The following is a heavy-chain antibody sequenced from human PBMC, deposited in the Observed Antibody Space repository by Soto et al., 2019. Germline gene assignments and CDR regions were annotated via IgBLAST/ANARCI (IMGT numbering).Heavy chain of an antibody. D-gene: IGHD3-3*01. CDR1: GGSISSSNW. V-gene: IGHV4-4*02. J-gene: IGHJ4*02. CDR2: IYHSGST. Sequence: PSETLSLTCAVSGGSISSSNWWSWVRQPPGKGLEWIGEIYHSGSTNYNPSLKSRVTISVDKSKNQFSLKLSSVTAADTAVYYCARGSRWRPYDFWSGYFNAGHGPFDYWGQGTLVTVSS. CDR3: ARGSRWRPYDFWSGYFNAGHGPFDY.